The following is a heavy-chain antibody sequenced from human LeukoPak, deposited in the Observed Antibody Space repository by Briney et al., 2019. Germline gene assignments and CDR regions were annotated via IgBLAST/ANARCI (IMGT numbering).Heavy chain of an antibody. CDR2: IWYDGSNK. Sequence: GGSLTLSCAASGFTFSSYGMHWVRQAPGKGLEWVAVIWYDGSNKYYADSVKGRFTISRDNSKNTLYLQMNSLRAEDTAVYYCARVPSSGWYIDYWGQGTLVTVSS. J-gene: IGHJ4*02. CDR3: ARVPSSGWYIDY. D-gene: IGHD6-19*01. V-gene: IGHV3-33*01. CDR1: GFTFSSYG.